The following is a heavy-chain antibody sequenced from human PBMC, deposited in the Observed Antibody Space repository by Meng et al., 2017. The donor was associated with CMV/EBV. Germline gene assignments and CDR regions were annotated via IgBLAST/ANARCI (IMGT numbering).Heavy chain of an antibody. CDR2: IYYSGST. D-gene: IGHD2-2*01. CDR1: GGSISSGDYY. Sequence: QGQLQESGPGLVKPSRTLSLTCTVPGGSISSGDYYWSWIRQPPGKGLEWIGYIYYSGSTYYNPSLKSRVTISVDTSKNQFSLKLSSVTAADTAVYYCARVGRTSCYDYWGQGTLVTVSS. CDR3: ARVGRTSCYDY. J-gene: IGHJ4*02. V-gene: IGHV4-30-4*08.